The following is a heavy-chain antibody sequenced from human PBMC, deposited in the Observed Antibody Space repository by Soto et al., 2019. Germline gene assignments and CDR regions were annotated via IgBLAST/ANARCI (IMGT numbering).Heavy chain of an antibody. J-gene: IGHJ6*02. D-gene: IGHD1-26*01. CDR2: IYPGDSDT. V-gene: IGHV5-51*01. Sequence: GEPLKISCKVSGYSFTAYGIGWLRRMPGKGLKWRGIIYPGDSDTRYSPSFQAQVTISADKSISTAYLQWSTLRPSDTPMYYWAKWAWGAGPHYGMDVWGQGTTVTVSS. CDR1: GYSFTAYG. CDR3: AKWAWGAGPHYGMDV.